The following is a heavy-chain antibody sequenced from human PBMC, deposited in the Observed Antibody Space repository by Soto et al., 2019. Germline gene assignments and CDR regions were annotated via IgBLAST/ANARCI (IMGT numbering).Heavy chain of an antibody. CDR3: ARENYDILTGYYRYGMDV. CDR2: IYHSGST. V-gene: IGHV4-39*07. CDR1: RGYFSSRSDY. D-gene: IGHD3-9*01. J-gene: IGHJ6*02. Sequence: SETLSLTCTVSRGYFSSRSDYWAWICQPPGKGLEWIGEIYHSGSTIYNPSLESRVTISVDTSKNQFSLKLSSLRSEDTAVYYCARENYDILTGYYRYGMDVWGQGTTVTVSS.